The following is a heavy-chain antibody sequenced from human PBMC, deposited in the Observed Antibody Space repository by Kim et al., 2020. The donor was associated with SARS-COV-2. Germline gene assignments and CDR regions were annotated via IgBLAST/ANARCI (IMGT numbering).Heavy chain of an antibody. Sequence: ASVKVSCKASGYTFTSCYMQWVRQAPGQGLGWMGIFKPSLCTAACAQRFEGRVTMTRDTSRSTFYMELSGLRSEDTAMYYCARGLYDISTSYMYYLDFWGQGTLLTVSS. V-gene: IGHV1-46*01. D-gene: IGHD3-9*01. CDR3: ARGLYDISTSYMYYLDF. CDR1: GYTFTSCY. J-gene: IGHJ4*02. CDR2: FKPSLCTA.